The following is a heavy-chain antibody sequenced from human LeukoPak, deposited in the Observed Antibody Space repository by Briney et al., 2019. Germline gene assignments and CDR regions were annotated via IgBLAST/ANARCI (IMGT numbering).Heavy chain of an antibody. CDR1: GYSSTSYW. CDR2: IYPGDSDT. CDR3: ARQSTGGYYDTSGYYSPLAV. J-gene: IGHJ6*04. V-gene: IGHV5-51*01. Sequence: GESLKISCQGSGYSSTSYWIGWVRQMPGKGLEWMGIIYPGDSDTTYSPSFQGQVAISADKSISTAYLQWSSLKASDTAIYYCARQSTGGYYDTSGYYSPLAVWGKGTTVTVSS. D-gene: IGHD3-22*01.